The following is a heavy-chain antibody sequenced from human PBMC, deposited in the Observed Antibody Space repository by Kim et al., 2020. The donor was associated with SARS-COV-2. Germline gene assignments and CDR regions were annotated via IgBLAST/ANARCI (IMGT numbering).Heavy chain of an antibody. D-gene: IGHD5-12*01. V-gene: IGHV3-66*01. J-gene: IGHJ5*02. CDR3: ARALQLWTGLDT. CDR2: IYIGGST. CDR1: GFTVNRNY. Sequence: GGSLRLSCAASGFTVNRNYMTWVRQTPGKGLECVAVIYIGGSTYYGDSVKGRFTISRDDYRNTLYLQMNGLRAEDTAVYYCARALQLWTGLDTWGRGTLVSVSS.